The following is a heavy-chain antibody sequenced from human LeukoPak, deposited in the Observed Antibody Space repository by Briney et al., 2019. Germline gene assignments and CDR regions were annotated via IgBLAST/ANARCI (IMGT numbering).Heavy chain of an antibody. CDR2: ISSSSSYI. Sequence: GGSLRLSCAASGFTFSSYSMNWARQAPGKGLEWVSSISSSSSYIYYADSVKGRFTISRDNAKNSLYLQMNSLRAEDTAVYYCARDSSVVRGAFDYWGQGTLVTVSS. D-gene: IGHD3-10*01. CDR3: ARDSSVVRGAFDY. J-gene: IGHJ4*02. CDR1: GFTFSSYS. V-gene: IGHV3-21*01.